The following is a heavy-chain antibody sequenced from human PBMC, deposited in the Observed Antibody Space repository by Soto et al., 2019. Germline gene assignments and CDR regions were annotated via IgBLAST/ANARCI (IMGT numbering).Heavy chain of an antibody. CDR2: ISSSSTI. CDR1: GFTFSSYS. J-gene: IGHJ4*02. CDR3: ARAPKPYSSSWYYFDY. V-gene: IGHV3-48*02. D-gene: IGHD6-13*01. Sequence: GGSLRLSCAASGFTFSSYSMNWVRQAPGKGLEWVSYISSSSTIYYADSVKGRFTISRDNAKNSLYLQMNSLRDEDTAVYYCARAPKPYSSSWYYFDYWGQGTLVTVSS.